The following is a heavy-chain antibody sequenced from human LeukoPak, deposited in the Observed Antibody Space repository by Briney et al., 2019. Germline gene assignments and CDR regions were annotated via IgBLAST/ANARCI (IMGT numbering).Heavy chain of an antibody. CDR1: GDSIRSYY. CDR2: IYYSGST. D-gene: IGHD2-15*01. Sequence: PSETLSLTCTVSGDSIRSYYWSWVRQPPGKGLEWIGYIYYSGSTNYSPSLKSRVTISLDTSKNQFSLKLSSVTAADTAVYYCARHVAPPLIVVVVAHGAFDIWGQGTMVTVSS. J-gene: IGHJ3*02. V-gene: IGHV4-59*08. CDR3: ARHVAPPLIVVVVAHGAFDI.